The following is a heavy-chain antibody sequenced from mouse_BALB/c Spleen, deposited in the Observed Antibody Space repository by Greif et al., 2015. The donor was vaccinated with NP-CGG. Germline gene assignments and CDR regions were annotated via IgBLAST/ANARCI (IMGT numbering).Heavy chain of an antibody. J-gene: IGHJ3*01. D-gene: IGHD2-14*01. Sequence: VQLQQSGAELAKPGASVKMSCKASGYTFTSYWMHWVKQRPGQGLEWIGYINPSTGYTEYNQKFKDKATLTADKSSSTAYMQLSSLTSEDSAVYYCAKRYDVWFAYWGQGTLVTASA. CDR2: INPSTGYT. CDR1: GYTFTSYW. V-gene: IGHV1-7*01. CDR3: AKRYDVWFAY.